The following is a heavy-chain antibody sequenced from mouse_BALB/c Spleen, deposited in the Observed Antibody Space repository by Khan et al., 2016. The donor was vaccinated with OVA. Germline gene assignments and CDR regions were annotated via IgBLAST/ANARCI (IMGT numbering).Heavy chain of an antibody. CDR2: INPRNGYT. D-gene: IGHD1-1*01. J-gene: IGHJ3*01. CDR1: GYTFTSYT. V-gene: IGHV1-4*01. Sequence: QVQLQESGAELVRPGASVKMSCKASGYTFTSYTIHWIKKRPGQGLEWIGYINPRNGYTNYNQKFKDKATLTTDKSSTTAYLQLSSLTSDDSAVYNCVRDEDYDRSGGWFAYWGQGTLVTVSA. CDR3: VRDEDYDRSGGWFAY.